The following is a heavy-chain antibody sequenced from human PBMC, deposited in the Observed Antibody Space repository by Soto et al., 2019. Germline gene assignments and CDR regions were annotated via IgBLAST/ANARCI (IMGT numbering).Heavy chain of an antibody. J-gene: IGHJ4*02. CDR2: ISYSEST. Sequence: PSETLSLTCTVSGDSISSSGYYCSWIRQFPGKGLEWIGYISYSESTDYNPSLKSRVTISADTSKNQFSLKLSSVTAADTAVYYCAGGNDYAKIGYWGQGAQVTVSS. CDR3: AGGNDYAKIGY. V-gene: IGHV4-31*03. D-gene: IGHD4-17*01. CDR1: GDSISSSGYY.